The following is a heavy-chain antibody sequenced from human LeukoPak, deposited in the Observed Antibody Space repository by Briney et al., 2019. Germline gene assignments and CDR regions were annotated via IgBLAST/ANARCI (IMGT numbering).Heavy chain of an antibody. D-gene: IGHD3-10*01. Sequence: GGSLRLSCAASGFTFSSYWMHWVRQVPGKGLVWVSRINSDGSSTSYADSVKGRFTISRDNAKNTLYVQMNSLRAEDTAVYHCSTGSGHASDIWGRGTMVTVSS. J-gene: IGHJ3*02. CDR2: INSDGSST. V-gene: IGHV3-74*01. CDR1: GFTFSSYW. CDR3: STGSGHASDI.